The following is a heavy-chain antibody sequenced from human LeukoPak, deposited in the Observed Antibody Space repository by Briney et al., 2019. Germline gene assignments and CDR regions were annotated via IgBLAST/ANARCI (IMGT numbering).Heavy chain of an antibody. J-gene: IGHJ5*02. CDR1: GGSVSSGSYY. D-gene: IGHD1-7*01. CDR3: AREIRNYVRDWFDP. V-gene: IGHV4-61*01. Sequence: KTSETLSLTCTVSGGSVSSGSYYWSWIRQPPGKGLEWIGYIYYSGSTNYNPSLKSRVTISVDTSKNQFSLKLSSVTAADTAVYYCAREIRNYVRDWFDPWGQGTLVTVSS. CDR2: IYYSGST.